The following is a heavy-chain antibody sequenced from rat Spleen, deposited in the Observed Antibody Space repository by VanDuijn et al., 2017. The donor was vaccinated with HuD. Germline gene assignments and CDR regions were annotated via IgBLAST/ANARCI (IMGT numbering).Heavy chain of an antibody. CDR3: TRPNNPYWYFDF. CDR2: MWNGGGT. CDR1: GFSLTTYN. J-gene: IGHJ1*01. V-gene: IGHV2-64*01. D-gene: IGHD1-10*01. Sequence: QVQLKETGPDLVQLTQTLSITCTVPGFSLTTYNVHWVRQPPGKGLEWMGAMWNGGGTDYNSAFKSRLSISRDTSKSQVFLKMNSLQTEDTAIYFCTRPNNPYWYFDFWGPGTMVTVSS.